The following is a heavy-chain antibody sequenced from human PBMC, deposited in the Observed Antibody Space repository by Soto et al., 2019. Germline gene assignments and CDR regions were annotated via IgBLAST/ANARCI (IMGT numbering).Heavy chain of an antibody. CDR2: IHYSGSL. Sequence: SETLSLTCTVSGGSIRDYYWSWIRQPPEKGLDWIGYIHYSGSLNYNPSLKSRVTIAIDTSKNQFSLKLSSVSAVDTAVYYCARGYYYGMDVWGQGTTVTVSS. J-gene: IGHJ6*02. V-gene: IGHV4-59*01. CDR1: GGSIRDYY. CDR3: ARGYYYGMDV.